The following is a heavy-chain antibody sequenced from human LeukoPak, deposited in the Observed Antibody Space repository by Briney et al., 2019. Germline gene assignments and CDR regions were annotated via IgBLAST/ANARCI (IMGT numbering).Heavy chain of an antibody. CDR2: ISYSGTT. Sequence: PSETLSLTCTVSDDFIRRESWTWIRQPPGKGLEYIGYISYSGTTDYKPSLESRVTISRGPTKNQFSLSLTSVTAADTAVYYCARFQTGTVVVPVHQPRPPPPRAHPCKDI. D-gene: IGHD1-7*01. J-gene: IGHJ3*02. V-gene: IGHV4-59*01. CDR3: ARFQTGTVVVPVHQPRPPPPRAHPCKDI. CDR1: DDFIRRES.